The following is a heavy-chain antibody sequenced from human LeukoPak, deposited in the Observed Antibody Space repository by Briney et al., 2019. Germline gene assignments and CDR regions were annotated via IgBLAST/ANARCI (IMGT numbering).Heavy chain of an antibody. CDR2: ISSSSSYI. Sequence: GGSLRLSCAASGFPFSSYSMNWVRQAPGKGLEWVSSISSSSSYIYYADSVKGRFTISRDNAKNSLYLQMNSLRAEDTAVYYCARGGYSGYDPEGWGQGTLVTVSS. CDR1: GFPFSSYS. CDR3: ARGGYSGYDPEG. D-gene: IGHD5-12*01. J-gene: IGHJ4*02. V-gene: IGHV3-21*01.